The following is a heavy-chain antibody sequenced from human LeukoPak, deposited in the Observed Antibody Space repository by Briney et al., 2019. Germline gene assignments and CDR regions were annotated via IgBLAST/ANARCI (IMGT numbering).Heavy chain of an antibody. CDR1: GFTFSSYS. D-gene: IGHD3-22*01. Sequence: GGSLRLSCAASGFTFSSYSMNWVRQAPGKGLEWVSSITSSSSCIYYADSVKGRFTISRDNAKKSLYLQMNSLRAEDTAVYYCARHVVGVGFDYWGQGTLVTVSS. CDR2: ITSSSSCI. CDR3: ARHVVGVGFDY. J-gene: IGHJ4*02. V-gene: IGHV3-21*01.